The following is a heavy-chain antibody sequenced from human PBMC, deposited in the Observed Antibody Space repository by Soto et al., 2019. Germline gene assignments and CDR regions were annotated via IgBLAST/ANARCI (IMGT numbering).Heavy chain of an antibody. V-gene: IGHV1-8*01. CDR1: GYTFTAYD. CDR2: VSPHSAST. J-gene: IGHJ4*02. D-gene: IGHD6-6*01. Sequence: QVQLVQSGAEVRRPGASVRVSCKASGYTFTAYDINWVRQATGQGLEWMGWVSPHSASTGFAQKFRGRITMTTNTTITTAYMELTSLRPDDSAGYFCARGGYSSSWEFDFWGPGTLVTVSP. CDR3: ARGGYSSSWEFDF.